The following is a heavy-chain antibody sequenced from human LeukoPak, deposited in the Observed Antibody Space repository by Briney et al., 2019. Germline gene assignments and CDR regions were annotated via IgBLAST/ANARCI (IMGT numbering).Heavy chain of an antibody. CDR3: ARFGISGYYYNYYYYYMDV. D-gene: IGHD3-22*01. CDR1: GYTFTSYD. Sequence: ASVKVSCKASGYTFTSYDINWVRQATGQGLEWMGWMNPNSGNTGYAQKFQGRVTMTRNTSISTAYMELSSLRSEDTAVYYCARFGISGYYYNYYYYYMDVWGKGTTVTVSS. CDR2: MNPNSGNT. V-gene: IGHV1-8*01. J-gene: IGHJ6*03.